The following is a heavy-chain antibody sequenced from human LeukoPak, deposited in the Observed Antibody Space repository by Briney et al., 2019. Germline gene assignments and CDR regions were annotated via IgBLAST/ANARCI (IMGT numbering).Heavy chain of an antibody. CDR1: GGSFSGYY. D-gene: IGHD3-10*01. V-gene: IGHV4-34*01. Sequence: SETLSLTCAVYGGSFSGYYWSWIRQPPGKGLEWIGEINHSGSTNYNPSLKSRVTISVDTSKNQFSLKLSSVTAADTAVYYCARRRGSGSERYYYYYYMDVWGKGTTVTISS. J-gene: IGHJ6*03. CDR3: ARRRGSGSERYYYYYYMDV. CDR2: INHSGST.